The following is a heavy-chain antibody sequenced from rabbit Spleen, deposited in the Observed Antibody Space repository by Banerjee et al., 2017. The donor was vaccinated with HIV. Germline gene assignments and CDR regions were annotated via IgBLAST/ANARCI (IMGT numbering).Heavy chain of an antibody. CDR1: GFSFSSGYD. Sequence: QEQLEESGGDLVKPGASLTLTCTASGFSFSSGYDMCWVRQAPGKGLEWVACAYAGSSGSTYSATWAKGRFTISKSSSTTVTLQMTGLTAADTATYFCARDAGTSFSTYGMDLWGQGTLVTVS. CDR3: ARDAGTSFSTYGMDL. J-gene: IGHJ6*01. D-gene: IGHD8-1*01. V-gene: IGHV1S45*01. CDR2: AYAGSSGST.